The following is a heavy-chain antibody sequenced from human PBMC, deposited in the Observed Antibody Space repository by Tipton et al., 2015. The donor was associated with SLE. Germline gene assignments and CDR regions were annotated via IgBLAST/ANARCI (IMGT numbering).Heavy chain of an antibody. CDR2: IYYSGST. J-gene: IGHJ6*02. V-gene: IGHV4-59*11. D-gene: IGHD2-8*02. CDR1: GGSISSHY. Sequence: TLSLTCTVSGGSISSHYWSWIRQPPGKGLEWIGYIYYSGSTNYNPSLKSRVTISVDTSKNQFSLKVNSVTAADTAVYYCARDSTLVYYYGLDVWGQGTTVTVSS. CDR3: ARDSTLVYYYGLDV.